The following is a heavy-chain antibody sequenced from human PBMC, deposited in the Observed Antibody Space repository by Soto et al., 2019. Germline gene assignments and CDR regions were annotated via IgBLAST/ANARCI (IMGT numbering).Heavy chain of an antibody. CDR1: GLTISGKKY. CDR2: LYDVDGS. CDR3: ATWHEREHAFDV. D-gene: IGHD1-1*01. V-gene: IGHV3-53*01. Sequence: DVQPVESGGGLIQPGESLRLSCAAFGLTISGKKYVAWVRQAPGKGPEWVSALYDVDGSFYADSVTGRFTTSSDSSKTTVYLQMNDLRPDDTAVYYCATWHEREHAFDVWGQGTTVTISS. J-gene: IGHJ3*01.